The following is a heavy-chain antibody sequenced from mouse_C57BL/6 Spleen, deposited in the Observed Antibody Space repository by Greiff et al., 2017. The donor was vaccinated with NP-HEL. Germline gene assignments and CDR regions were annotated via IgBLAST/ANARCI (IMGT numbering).Heavy chain of an antibody. D-gene: IGHD1-1*01. CDR1: GYTFTEYT. CDR3: ARHGPLGSDYGSSYVDWYFDV. V-gene: IGHV1-62-2*01. Sequence: QVQLKESGAELVKPGASVKLSCKASGYTFTEYTIHWVKQRSGQGLEWIGWFYPGSGSIKYNEKFKDKATLTADKSSSTVYMELSRLTSEDSAVYFCARHGPLGSDYGSSYVDWYFDVWGTGTTVTVSS. J-gene: IGHJ1*03. CDR2: FYPGSGSI.